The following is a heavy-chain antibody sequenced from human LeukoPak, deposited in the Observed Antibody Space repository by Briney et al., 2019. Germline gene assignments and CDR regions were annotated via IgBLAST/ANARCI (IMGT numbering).Heavy chain of an antibody. Sequence: XXSXXAXGYTFTSYDINWVRQATGQGLEWMGWMNPNSGNTGYAQKFQGRVTMTRNTSISTAYMELSSLRYEDTAVYYCARXXYYXSGNMDVWGKGTTVTISS. V-gene: IGHV1-8*01. CDR3: ARXXYYXSGNMDV. CDR1: GYTFTSYD. D-gene: IGHD3-10*01. J-gene: IGHJ6*03. CDR2: MNPNSGNT.